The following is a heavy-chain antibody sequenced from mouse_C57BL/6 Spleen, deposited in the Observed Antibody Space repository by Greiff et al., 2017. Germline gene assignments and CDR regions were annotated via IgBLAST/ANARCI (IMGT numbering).Heavy chain of an antibody. D-gene: IGHD3-1*01. V-gene: IGHV1-82*01. Sequence: VQLQQSGPELVKPGASVKISCKASGYAFSSSWMNWVKQRPGKGLEWIGRIYPGDGDTNYNGKFKGKATLTADKSSSTAYMQLSSLTSEDSAVYFCARLLAPSYYFDYWGQGTTLTVSS. CDR2: IYPGDGDT. J-gene: IGHJ2*01. CDR3: ARLLAPSYYFDY. CDR1: GYAFSSSW.